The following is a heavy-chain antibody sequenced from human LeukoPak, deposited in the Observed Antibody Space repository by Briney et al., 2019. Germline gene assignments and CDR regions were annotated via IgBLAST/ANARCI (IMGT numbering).Heavy chain of an antibody. Sequence: PSETLSLTCTVSGGSISSYYWSWIRQPPGKGLEWIGYNYYSGSTNYSPSLKSRVTISVDTSKNQFSLKLNSVTAADTAVYYCARVGRGYSYGPFDSWGQGTLVTVSS. CDR1: GGSISSYY. V-gene: IGHV4-59*01. CDR3: ARVGRGYSYGPFDS. CDR2: NYYSGST. D-gene: IGHD5-18*01. J-gene: IGHJ4*02.